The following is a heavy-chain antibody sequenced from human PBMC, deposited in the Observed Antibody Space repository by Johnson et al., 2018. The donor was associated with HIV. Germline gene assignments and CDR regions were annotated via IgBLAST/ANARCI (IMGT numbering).Heavy chain of an antibody. CDR2: ISNDGNNK. Sequence: QVQLVESGGGLVQPGGSLRLSCAASGFTFSSYWMTWVRQAPGKGLEWVAVISNDGNNKYYADSVKGRFTISRDNSKNTLPLQMNNVRAEDTAIYYCARSDSGYDAFDIWGQGTMVSVSS. J-gene: IGHJ3*02. V-gene: IGHV3-30*03. D-gene: IGHD5-12*01. CDR1: GFTFSSYW. CDR3: ARSDSGYDAFDI.